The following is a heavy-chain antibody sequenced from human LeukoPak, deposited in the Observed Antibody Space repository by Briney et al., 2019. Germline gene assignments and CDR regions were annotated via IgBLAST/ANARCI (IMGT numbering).Heavy chain of an antibody. CDR1: GYSSNRYW. Sequence: GESLKISCKASGYSSNRYWIAWVRQMPGKGLEWMGSIYPGDFDIRYSPSFQGQVIISVDKSINITYLQWTSLKASDTAIYYCVRRKGHWGQGTLVTVSS. CDR3: VRRKGH. V-gene: IGHV5-51*01. CDR2: IYPGDFDI. J-gene: IGHJ4*02.